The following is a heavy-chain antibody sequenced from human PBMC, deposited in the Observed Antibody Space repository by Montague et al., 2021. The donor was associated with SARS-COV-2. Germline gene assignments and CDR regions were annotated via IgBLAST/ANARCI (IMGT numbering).Heavy chain of an antibody. Sequence: SETLSLTCAVYGGSVSDYYWSWIRQPPGKGLEWIGEINHSGSTNYNPSLKSRVTTSVDTSKNQFSLKLTSVTAADTAVYYCARGPRITMIVVVITDIWFDPSGQATLGTVS. V-gene: IGHV4-34*01. CDR3: ARGPRITMIVVVITDIWFDP. CDR2: INHSGST. J-gene: IGHJ5*02. D-gene: IGHD3-22*01. CDR1: GGSVSDYY.